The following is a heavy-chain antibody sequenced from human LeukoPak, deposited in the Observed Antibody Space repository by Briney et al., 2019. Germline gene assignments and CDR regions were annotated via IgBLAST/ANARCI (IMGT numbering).Heavy chain of an antibody. V-gene: IGHV1-69*13. CDR2: IIPIFGTA. CDR1: GGTFSSYA. J-gene: IGHJ6*04. Sequence: SVKVSCKASGGTFSSYAISWVRQAPGQGLEWMGGIIPIFGTANYAQKFQGRVTITADESTSTAYMELSSLRSEDTAVYYCARRLLGYCCSTSCYMYYGMDVWGKGTPVNVS. D-gene: IGHD2-2*02. CDR3: ARRLLGYCCSTSCYMYYGMDV.